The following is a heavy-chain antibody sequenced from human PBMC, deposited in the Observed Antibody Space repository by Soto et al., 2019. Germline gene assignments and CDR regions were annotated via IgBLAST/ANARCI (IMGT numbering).Heavy chain of an antibody. CDR1: GFTFDDYA. Sequence: EVPLVESGGGLVQPGRSLRLSCAASGFTFDDYAMHWCRQAPGKGLEWVSGISWTSGSIGYADSVKGRFTISRDNAKNSLYLQMNSLRAEDTALYYCAKGGRYCSSTSCPRTCFDPWGQGTLVTVSS. CDR2: ISWTSGSI. CDR3: AKGGRYCSSTSCPRTCFDP. V-gene: IGHV3-9*01. D-gene: IGHD2-2*01. J-gene: IGHJ5*02.